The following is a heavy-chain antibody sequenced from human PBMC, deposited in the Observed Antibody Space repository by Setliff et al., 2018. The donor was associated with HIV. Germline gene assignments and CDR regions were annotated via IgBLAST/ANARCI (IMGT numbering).Heavy chain of an antibody. V-gene: IGHV4-4*08. CDR1: GGSISNSY. CDR2: IYTSGST. D-gene: IGHD3-22*01. J-gene: IGHJ3*02. CDR3: ARGRYYYDRSGLTVGAFDI. Sequence: SSETLSLTCTVSGGSISNSYWTWIRQPPGKGLEWIGYIYTSGSTNYNPSLKSRVIISVDTSKNQLSLKLSSMTAADTAMYYCARGRYYYDRSGLTVGAFDIWGQGTMVTVS.